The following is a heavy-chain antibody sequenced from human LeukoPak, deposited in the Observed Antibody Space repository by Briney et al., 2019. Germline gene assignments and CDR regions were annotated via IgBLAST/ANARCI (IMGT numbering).Heavy chain of an antibody. CDR2: ISGTGVNT. Sequence: GGSLRLSCAASGFIFSNHVMSWVRQAPEKGLEWVSGISGTGVNTYYADADSVKGQFTISRDNAKNSLYLQMNSLRAEDTAVYYCAKDSRLGYDILTGFRADYFDYWGQGTLVTVSS. CDR1: GFIFSNHV. J-gene: IGHJ4*02. V-gene: IGHV3-23*01. D-gene: IGHD3-9*01. CDR3: AKDSRLGYDILTGFRADYFDY.